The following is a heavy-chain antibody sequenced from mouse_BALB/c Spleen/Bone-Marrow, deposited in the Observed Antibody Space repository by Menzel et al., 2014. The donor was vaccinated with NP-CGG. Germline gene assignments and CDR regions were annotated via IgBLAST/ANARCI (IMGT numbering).Heavy chain of an antibody. CDR2: RWGDGST. Sequence: QAQLKESGPGLVAPSQSLSITCTVSGFSLTNYGVSWVCQPPGKGLEWLGGRWGDGSTNYHSALISRLSISKDTSKSQLFLKLNILHTNDAATYYCAKWDYYGYIYTMDSSAKITSVAGSS. J-gene: IGHJ4*01. CDR1: GFSLTNYG. D-gene: IGHD1-2*01. CDR3: AKWDYYGYIYTMDS. V-gene: IGHV2-3*01.